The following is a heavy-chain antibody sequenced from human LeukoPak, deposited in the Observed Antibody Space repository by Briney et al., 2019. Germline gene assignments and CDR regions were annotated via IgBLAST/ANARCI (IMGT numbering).Heavy chain of an antibody. Sequence: PSETLSLTCAVYGGSFSGYYWNWIRQPPGKGLEWIGEINHSGSTNYNPSLKSRVTISVDTSKNQFSLKLSSVTAADTAVYYCARERFTIFGVVIEYYYDMDVWGQGTTVTVSS. D-gene: IGHD3-3*01. J-gene: IGHJ6*02. CDR1: GGSFSGYY. CDR2: INHSGST. CDR3: ARERFTIFGVVIEYYYDMDV. V-gene: IGHV4-34*01.